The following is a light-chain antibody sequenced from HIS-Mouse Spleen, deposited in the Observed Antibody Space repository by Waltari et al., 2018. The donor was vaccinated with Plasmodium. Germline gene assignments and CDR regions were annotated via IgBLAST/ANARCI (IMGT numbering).Light chain of an antibody. CDR3: KQYNNWSFT. CDR1: QSVSSN. Sequence: EIVMTQSPATLSVSPGERATLSCRARQSVSSNLAWYQQKPGQAPRLLIYGASTRATGIPARFSGSGFGTEFTLTISSLQSEDFAVYYCKQYNNWSFTFGPGTKVDIK. V-gene: IGKV3-15*01. J-gene: IGKJ3*01. CDR2: GAS.